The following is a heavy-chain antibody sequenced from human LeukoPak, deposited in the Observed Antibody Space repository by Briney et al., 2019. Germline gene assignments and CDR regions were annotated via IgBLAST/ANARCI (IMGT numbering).Heavy chain of an antibody. CDR2: ISYSGST. CDR1: GGYISSYY. J-gene: IGHJ4*02. Sequence: SETLSLTCTVSGGYISSYYWSWIRQPPGKGLEWIAYISYSGSTNYNPSLRSRATISLDTSKNHFSLKLSSVTAADTAVYYCARQNSGYDLGPFAYWGQGILVTVSS. CDR3: ARQNSGYDLGPFAY. D-gene: IGHD5-12*01. V-gene: IGHV4-59*08.